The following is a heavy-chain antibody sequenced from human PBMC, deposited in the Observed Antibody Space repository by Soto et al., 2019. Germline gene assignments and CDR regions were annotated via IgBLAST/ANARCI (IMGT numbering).Heavy chain of an antibody. Sequence: ASVKVSCKASGYTFTGYYMHWVRQAPGQGLEWMGWINPNSGGTNYAQKFQGRVTMTRDTSISTAYMELSRLRSDDTAVYYCARMKNYDILTGYSPPVYGMDVWGQGTTVTVSS. V-gene: IGHV1-2*02. CDR1: GYTFTGYY. CDR3: ARMKNYDILTGYSPPVYGMDV. CDR2: INPNSGGT. J-gene: IGHJ6*02. D-gene: IGHD3-9*01.